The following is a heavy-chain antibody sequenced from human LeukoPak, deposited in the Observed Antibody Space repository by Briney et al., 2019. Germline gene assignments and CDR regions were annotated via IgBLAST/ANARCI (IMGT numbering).Heavy chain of an antibody. V-gene: IGHV1-2*02. CDR2: IGPHSSAT. CDR3: AREGNGLLSKDFDY. D-gene: IGHD2/OR15-2a*01. J-gene: IGHJ4*02. Sequence: ASVKVSCKSSGFTFTDYYIHWVRQAPGQGLEWMGYIGPHSSATSSPQEFQGRVTMTRDTSMSTAYMELARLTSDDTAVYYCAREGNGLLSKDFDYWGQGTLVTVSS. CDR1: GFTFTDYY.